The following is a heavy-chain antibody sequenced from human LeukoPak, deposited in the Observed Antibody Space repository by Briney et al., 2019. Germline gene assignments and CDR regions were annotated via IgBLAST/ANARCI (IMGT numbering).Heavy chain of an antibody. CDR3: VRDMHWGFDY. J-gene: IGHJ4*02. CDR1: GFIFSSYS. V-gene: IGHV3-48*01. Sequence: PGGSLRLSCAASGFIFSSYSMNWVRQAPGKGLEGVSYIRSSPKTIYYADSVKGRFTISRDDAKNLLYLQMNSLRAEDTAVYYCVRDMHWGFDYWGQGIQVTVSS. D-gene: IGHD7-27*01. CDR2: IRSSPKTI.